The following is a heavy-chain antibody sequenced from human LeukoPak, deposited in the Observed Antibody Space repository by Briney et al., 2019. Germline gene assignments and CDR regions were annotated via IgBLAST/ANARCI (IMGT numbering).Heavy chain of an antibody. D-gene: IGHD6-19*01. CDR3: ARIGTQWLLRGCFDY. CDR2: ISFDGSNK. Sequence: PGGSLRLSCVASGFTLSSYSMHWVRQAPGKGLEWVAMISFDGSNKYYADSVKGRFTISRDNSKNTLSLQMTSLRADDTAVYYCARIGTQWLLRGCFDYWGQGSLVTVSS. CDR1: GFTLSSYS. J-gene: IGHJ4*02. V-gene: IGHV3-30-3*01.